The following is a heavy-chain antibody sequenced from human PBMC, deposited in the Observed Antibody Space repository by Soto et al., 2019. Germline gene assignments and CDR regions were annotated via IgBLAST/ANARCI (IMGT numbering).Heavy chain of an antibody. D-gene: IGHD6-19*01. CDR1: VYTFTSYG. V-gene: IGHV1-18*01. J-gene: IGHJ5*02. CDR3: AREVGGSSFWRGWFDP. CDR2: ISAYNGNT. Sequence: QVQVVQSGAEVKKPGASVKVSCKASVYTFTSYGISWVRQAPGQGFECMCWISAYNGNTNYAQNLKGRVTRTPDTPTSTAYMELRSMGSGDTAAEYCAREVGGSSFWRGWFDPWGQGTLVTFPS.